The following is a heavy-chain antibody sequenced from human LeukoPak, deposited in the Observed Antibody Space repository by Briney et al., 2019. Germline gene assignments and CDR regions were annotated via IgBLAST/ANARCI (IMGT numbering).Heavy chain of an antibody. Sequence: ASMKVSCKASGYSFTSYDINWVRQATGLGLEWMGWMNPNSGNTGYAQKFQGRVTMTRNTSISTAYMELSSLRSEDTAVYYCAISLVAFYGMDVWGQGTTVTVSS. CDR3: AISLVAFYGMDV. CDR2: MNPNSGNT. J-gene: IGHJ6*02. CDR1: GYSFTSYD. D-gene: IGHD5-12*01. V-gene: IGHV1-8*01.